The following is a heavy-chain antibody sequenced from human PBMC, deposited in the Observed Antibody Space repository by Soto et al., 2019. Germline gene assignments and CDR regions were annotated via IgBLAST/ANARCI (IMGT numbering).Heavy chain of an antibody. CDR3: QIEVWNLNILANDC. V-gene: IGHV4-39*02. CDR1: GGSISSSNYY. J-gene: IGHJ4*02. CDR2: IYYNGAT. Sequence: SETLSLTCTVSGGSISSSNYYWGWIRQPPGKGLEWIGTIYYNGATRYNPSLESRVTISVDTSKNQFSLKLSSVTAADTAVYYCQIEVWNLNILANDCWGQGTLVTVSS. D-gene: IGHD1-1*01.